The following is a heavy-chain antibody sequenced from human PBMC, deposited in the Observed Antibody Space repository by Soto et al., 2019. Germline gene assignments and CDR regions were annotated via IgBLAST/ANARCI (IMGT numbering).Heavy chain of an antibody. D-gene: IGHD5-12*01. CDR2: IIPIFGTA. CDR1: GGTFSSYA. Sequence: ASVEVSCKASGGTFSSYAISWVRQAPGQGLEGMGGIIPIFGTANYAQKFQGRVTITADESTSTAYMELSRLRSEDTAVYYCARDRRYSGYDYFPARFWFHPWGQVTMFTVSS. J-gene: IGHJ5*02. V-gene: IGHV1-69*13. CDR3: ARDRRYSGYDYFPARFWFHP.